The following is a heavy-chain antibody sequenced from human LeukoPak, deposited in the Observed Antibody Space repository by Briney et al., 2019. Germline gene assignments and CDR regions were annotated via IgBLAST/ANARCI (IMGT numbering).Heavy chain of an antibody. D-gene: IGHD3-22*01. J-gene: IGHJ4*02. V-gene: IGHV4-39*01. Sequence: SETLPLTCTVSGGSISSSSYYWGWIRQPPGKGLEWIGSIYYSGSTYYNPSLKSRVTISVDTSKNQFSLKLSSVTAADTAVYYCASLDSSGQTGDYWGQGTLVTVSS. CDR2: IYYSGST. CDR3: ASLDSSGQTGDY. CDR1: GGSISSSSYY.